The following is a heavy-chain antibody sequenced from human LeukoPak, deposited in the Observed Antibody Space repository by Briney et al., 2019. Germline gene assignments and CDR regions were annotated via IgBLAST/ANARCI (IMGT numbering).Heavy chain of an antibody. D-gene: IGHD3-22*01. J-gene: IGHJ1*01. Sequence: GGSLRLSCKPSGFTFRNYDMHWVRQAPGKGLEWVAFIRRDGSDIFHADSVKGRFTISRDNSRNTLYLQMNNVRAEDTAVYYCAKGKKGSAISMIVVVRNAEYFQHWGQGTLVTVSS. V-gene: IGHV3-30*02. CDR2: IRRDGSDI. CDR1: GFTFRNYD. CDR3: AKGKKGSAISMIVVVRNAEYFQH.